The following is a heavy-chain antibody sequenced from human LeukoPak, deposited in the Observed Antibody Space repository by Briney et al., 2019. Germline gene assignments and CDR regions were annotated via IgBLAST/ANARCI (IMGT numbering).Heavy chain of an antibody. V-gene: IGHV3-30*18. CDR1: GFTFSSYG. J-gene: IGHJ4*02. CDR3: AKVAVGGTIHYFDY. CDR2: ISSDGSHK. Sequence: GGSLRLSSAASGFTFSSYGMHWVRQAPGTGLEWVAVISSDGSHKYYADSVKGRFTISRDNTKNTLYLQMNSLRAEDTAVYYCAKVAVGGTIHYFDYWGQGTLVTVSS. D-gene: IGHD1-26*01.